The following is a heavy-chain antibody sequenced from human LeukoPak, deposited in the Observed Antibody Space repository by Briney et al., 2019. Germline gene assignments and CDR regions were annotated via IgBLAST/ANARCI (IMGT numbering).Heavy chain of an antibody. Sequence: GGSLRLSYAASGFTFSSYTLTWVRQAPGKGLEWVSSIGGNGGRTYYADSVRGRFTISRDNAKNSLYLQMNSLRAEDTAVYYCARIEYGVGSSSDYWGQGTLVTVS. CDR2: IGGNGGRT. D-gene: IGHD6-6*01. CDR1: GFTFSSYT. CDR3: ARIEYGVGSSSDY. V-gene: IGHV3-23*01. J-gene: IGHJ4*02.